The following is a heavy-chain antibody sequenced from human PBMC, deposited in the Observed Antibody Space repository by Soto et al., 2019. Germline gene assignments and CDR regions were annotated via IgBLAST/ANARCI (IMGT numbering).Heavy chain of an antibody. CDR2: ISPDDGNT. D-gene: IGHD3-10*01. V-gene: IGHV1-18*01. Sequence: ASGKVSCKTSGYTFSSYTIAWVRQAPGQGLEWLGWISPDDGNTEYEQKFQGRVTMTADTLTNNAYMELRSLKYDDTAVYYCARVEAPFGESLHWGQGTPVTVSS. J-gene: IGHJ4*02. CDR1: GYTFSSYT. CDR3: ARVEAPFGESLH.